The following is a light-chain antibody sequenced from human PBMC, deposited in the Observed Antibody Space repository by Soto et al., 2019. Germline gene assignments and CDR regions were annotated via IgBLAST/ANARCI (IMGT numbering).Light chain of an antibody. J-gene: IGLJ1*01. CDR1: NIGSKR. CDR3: QVWDSTSDHYV. V-gene: IGLV3-21*02. CDR2: DDS. Sequence: SYALTQPPSVSVAPGQTARSSCGGNNIGSKRVHWYQQKPGQAHVLVVYDDSDRPSGITERFSGSNSGNTATLTITRGEAGYEADYYCQVWDSTSDHYVFGTGTKVTVL.